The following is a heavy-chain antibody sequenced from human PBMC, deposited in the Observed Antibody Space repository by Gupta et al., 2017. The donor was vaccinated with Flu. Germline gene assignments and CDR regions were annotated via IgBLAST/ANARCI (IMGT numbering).Heavy chain of an antibody. Sequence: VQLVESGGGLVQPGGSLRLSCAASGVDVRKYEFRWVRLTPGTGLALIEFINKNGFTYYTEFMKGRVTISRDNARNSVSLQVSSLRVDDTALYYCARGHWDSWGQGTLVTVSS. CDR2: INKNGFT. V-gene: IGHV3-48*03. CDR1: GVDVRKYE. CDR3: ARGHWDS. J-gene: IGHJ4*02.